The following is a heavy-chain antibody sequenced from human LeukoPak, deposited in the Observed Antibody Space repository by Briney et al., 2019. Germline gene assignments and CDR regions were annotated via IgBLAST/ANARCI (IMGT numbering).Heavy chain of an antibody. CDR3: ARGNVIAAAGILAR. V-gene: IGHV3-64*01. J-gene: IGHJ4*02. Sequence: GGSLRLSCAASGFTFSSYAMHWVRQAPGKGLEYVSAISSNGGSTYYANSVKGRFTISRDNSKNTLYLQMGSLRAEDTAVYYCARGNVIAAAGILARWGQGTLVTVSS. D-gene: IGHD6-13*01. CDR1: GFTFSSYA. CDR2: ISSNGGST.